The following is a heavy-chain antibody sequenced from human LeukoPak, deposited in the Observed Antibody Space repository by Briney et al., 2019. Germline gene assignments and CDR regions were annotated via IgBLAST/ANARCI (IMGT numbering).Heavy chain of an antibody. V-gene: IGHV4-30-2*01. CDR2: IYHSGST. CDR3: ARDYYGMDV. Sequence: IPSQTLSLTCAVSGGSIGSGGYSWSWIRQPPGKGLEWIGYIYHSGSTYYNPSLKSRVTISVDRSKNQFSLKLSSVTAADTAVYYCARDYYGMDVWGKGTTVTVSS. J-gene: IGHJ6*04. CDR1: GGSIGSGGYS.